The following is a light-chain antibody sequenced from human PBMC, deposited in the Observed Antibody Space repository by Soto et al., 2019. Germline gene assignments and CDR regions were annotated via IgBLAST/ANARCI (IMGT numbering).Light chain of an antibody. J-gene: IGKJ4*01. CDR3: QQGSNWPPGLT. V-gene: IGKV3-11*01. Sequence: DIVLTQSPATLSLSPGERATLSCRASQSVSGYLAWYQQKPGQAPRLLIYDASIRATGIPARFSGSGSGTDFTLTISSLEPEDFAVYYCQQGSNWPPGLTFGGGTKVEIK. CDR2: DAS. CDR1: QSVSGY.